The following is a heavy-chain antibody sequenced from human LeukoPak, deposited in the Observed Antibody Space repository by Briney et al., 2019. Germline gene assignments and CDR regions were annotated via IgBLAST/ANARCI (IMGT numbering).Heavy chain of an antibody. CDR3: ARARRYCSSTSCYSDFHY. CDR1: GYTFTSYD. Sequence: EASVKVSCKASGYTFTSYDTNWVRQATGQGLESMGWMNPNSGNTGCAQKFQGRVTITRNTSISTAYMELSSLRSEDTAVYYCARARRYCSSTSCYSDFHYWGQGTLVTVSS. V-gene: IGHV1-8*03. D-gene: IGHD2-2*01. J-gene: IGHJ4*02. CDR2: MNPNSGNT.